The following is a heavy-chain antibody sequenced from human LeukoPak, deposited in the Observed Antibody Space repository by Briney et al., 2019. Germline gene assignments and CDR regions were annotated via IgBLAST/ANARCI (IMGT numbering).Heavy chain of an antibody. V-gene: IGHV4-59*01. CDR1: GGSINGYY. CDR3: ARSTSDFWSGYEYYYYYGMDV. J-gene: IGHJ6*02. CDR2: IYYSGSI. D-gene: IGHD3-3*01. Sequence: SETLSLTCTVSGGSINGYYWTWIRQPPGKGLDWIGYIYYSGSINYNPSLKSRVTISVDKSKNQFSLNLTYVTAADTAVYYCARSTSDFWSGYEYYYYYGMDVWGQGTTVTVSS.